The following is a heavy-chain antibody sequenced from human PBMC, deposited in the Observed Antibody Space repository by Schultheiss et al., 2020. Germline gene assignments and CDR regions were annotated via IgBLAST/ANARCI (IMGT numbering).Heavy chain of an antibody. CDR2: INPNSGGT. CDR1: GYTFTGYY. Sequence: ASVKVSCKASGYTFTGYYMHWVRQAPGQGLEWMGRINPNSGGTNYAQKFQGRVTMTRDTSISTAYMELSRLRSDDTAVYYCARDQEVRSYYYYYMDVWGKGTTVTVSS. V-gene: IGHV1-2*06. CDR3: ARDQEVRSYYYYYMDV. J-gene: IGHJ6*03.